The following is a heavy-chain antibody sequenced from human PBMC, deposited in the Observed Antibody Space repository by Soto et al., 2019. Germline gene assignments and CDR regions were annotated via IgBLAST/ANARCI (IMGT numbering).Heavy chain of an antibody. CDR3: AKSGYCTNGVCYMGWFDP. Sequence: GGSLGLSCASSGFTFRSYAMSWVRQAPGKGLEWVSAISGSGGSTYYADSVKGRFTISRDNSKNTLYLQMNSLRAEDTAVYYCAKSGYCTNGVCYMGWFDPWGQGTLVTVSS. CDR1: GFTFRSYA. CDR2: ISGSGGST. D-gene: IGHD2-8*01. J-gene: IGHJ5*02. V-gene: IGHV3-23*01.